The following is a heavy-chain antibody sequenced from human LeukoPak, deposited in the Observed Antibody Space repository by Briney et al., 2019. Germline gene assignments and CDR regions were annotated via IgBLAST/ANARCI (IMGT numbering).Heavy chain of an antibody. Sequence: ASVKVSCKASGYRFISNYIQWVRQAPGLGPEWMGWMHAGNGNTRYAEKFQGRVIMTRDTSINTAYMGLSSLRSDDTAVYYCAREGSYCVGGDCYSFDFWGQGTLVTVSS. J-gene: IGHJ4*02. CDR1: GYRFISNY. CDR3: AREGSYCVGGDCYSFDF. D-gene: IGHD2-21*02. CDR2: MHAGNGNT. V-gene: IGHV1-2*02.